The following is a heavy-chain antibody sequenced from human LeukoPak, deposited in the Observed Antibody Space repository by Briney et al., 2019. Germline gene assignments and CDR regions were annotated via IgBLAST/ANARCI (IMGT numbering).Heavy chain of an antibody. D-gene: IGHD6-13*01. CDR2: INPNSGGT. Sequence: ASVKVSCKTSGYTFTGYYMHWVRQAPGQGLEWMGRINPNSGGTNYAQKFQGRVTMTRDTSISTAYMELSRLRSDDTAVYYCARDSRKPGIAAAVAGSWGQGTLVTVSS. V-gene: IGHV1-2*06. CDR1: GYTFTGYY. CDR3: ARDSRKPGIAAAVAGS. J-gene: IGHJ5*02.